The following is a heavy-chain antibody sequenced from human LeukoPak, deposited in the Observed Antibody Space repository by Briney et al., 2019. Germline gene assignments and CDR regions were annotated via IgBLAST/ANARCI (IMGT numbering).Heavy chain of an antibody. J-gene: IGHJ4*02. V-gene: IGHV1-2*02. Sequence: ASVKVSCKASGYTFTGYYMHWVRQAPGQGLEWMGWINPNSGGTNYAQQFQGRVTTTRDTSISTAHMELSRLRSDDTAVYYCARDYGSSWFYGYFDYWGQGTLVTVSS. CDR3: ARDYGSSWFYGYFDY. D-gene: IGHD6-13*01. CDR2: INPNSGGT. CDR1: GYTFTGYY.